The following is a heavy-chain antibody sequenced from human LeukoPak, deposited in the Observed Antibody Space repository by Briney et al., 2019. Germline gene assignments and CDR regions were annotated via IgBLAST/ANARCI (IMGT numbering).Heavy chain of an antibody. CDR1: GFTFSGYG. D-gene: IGHD1-26*01. CDR3: AKQVGPTKYFDY. J-gene: IGHJ4*02. CDR2: IWYDGSNK. V-gene: IGHV3-33*06. Sequence: QPGGSLRLSCAASGFTFSGYGMHWVRQAPGKGLEWVAVIWYDGSNKYYVDSVKGRFTISRDNSKNTLYLQMNSLRAEDTAIYYCAKQVGPTKYFDYWGQGTLVTVSS.